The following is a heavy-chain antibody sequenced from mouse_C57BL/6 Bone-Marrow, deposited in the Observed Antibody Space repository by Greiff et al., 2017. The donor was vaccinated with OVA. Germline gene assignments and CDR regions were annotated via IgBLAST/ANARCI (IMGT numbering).Heavy chain of an antibody. J-gene: IGHJ3*01. V-gene: IGHV1-69*01. CDR3: ARGAYYSNSWFAY. CDR1: GYTFTSYW. Sequence: QVHVKQPGAELVMPGASVKLSCKASGYTFTSYWMHWVKQRPGQGLEWIGEIDPSDSYTNYNQKFKGKSTLTVDKSSSTAYMQLSSLTSEDSAVYYCARGAYYSNSWFAYWGQGTLVTVSA. D-gene: IGHD2-5*01. CDR2: IDPSDSYT.